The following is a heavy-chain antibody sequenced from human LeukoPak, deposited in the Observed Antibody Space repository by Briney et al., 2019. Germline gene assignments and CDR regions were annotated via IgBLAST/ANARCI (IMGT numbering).Heavy chain of an antibody. CDR1: GFTCSTYA. Sequence: GGSLRLSCAASGFTCSTYAKNWVRQAPGRGLEWVSTLSGNGGSTYYADSVKGRFTISRDNSKNTLYLQMNSLKGEDTAVYYCAKSRRLYGDFIDYWGQGTLVTVSS. CDR3: AKSRRLYGDFIDY. D-gene: IGHD4-17*01. J-gene: IGHJ4*02. V-gene: IGHV3-23*01. CDR2: LSGNGGST.